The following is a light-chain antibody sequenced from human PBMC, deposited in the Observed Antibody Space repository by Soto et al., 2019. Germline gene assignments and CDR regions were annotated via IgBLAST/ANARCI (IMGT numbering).Light chain of an antibody. Sequence: AIQRTQSPSSLSASVGDRVPITCRASQGIRNDVGWYQQKPGKAPNLLSYATSSLQGGVPSRFSGSGSGTDFTLTISSLQPEDFATYYCLQDNSYPLTFGGGTKVDIK. CDR3: LQDNSYPLT. J-gene: IGKJ4*01. V-gene: IGKV1-6*01. CDR1: QGIRND. CDR2: ATS.